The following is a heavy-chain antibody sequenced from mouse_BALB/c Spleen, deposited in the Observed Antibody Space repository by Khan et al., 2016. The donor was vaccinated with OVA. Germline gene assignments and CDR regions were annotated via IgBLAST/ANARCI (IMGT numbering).Heavy chain of an antibody. CDR2: ISTYSGNT. Sequence: QVQLKQSGPELVRPGVSVKISCKGSGYTFTDYAVHWMKQSHTKSLEWIGIISTYSGNTNYTQNLKGKATMTVDKSSSTAFMELAILTSEDSAIYYCASPAYDGYYDYWGQGTTLTVSS. CDR1: GYTFTDYA. J-gene: IGHJ2*01. V-gene: IGHV1S137*01. D-gene: IGHD2-3*01. CDR3: ASPAYDGYYDY.